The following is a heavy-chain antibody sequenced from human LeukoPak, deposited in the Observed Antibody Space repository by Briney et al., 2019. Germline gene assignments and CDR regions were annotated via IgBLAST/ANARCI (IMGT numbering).Heavy chain of an antibody. Sequence: SETLSLTCTVSGGSISSSSYYWGWIRQPPGKGLEWIGGIYYSGSTYFNPSLKSRVTISVDTSKNQFSLKLSSVTAADTAVYYCAREGAADALDYWGQGTLVTVSS. CDR1: GGSISSSSYY. J-gene: IGHJ4*02. D-gene: IGHD6-13*01. CDR3: AREGAADALDY. V-gene: IGHV4-39*07. CDR2: IYYSGST.